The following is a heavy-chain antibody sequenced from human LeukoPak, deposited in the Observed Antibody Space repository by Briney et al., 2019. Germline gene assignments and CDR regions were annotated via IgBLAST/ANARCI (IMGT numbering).Heavy chain of an antibody. CDR3: AKPHFDD. CDR1: GFTFSNYG. J-gene: IGHJ4*02. V-gene: IGHV3-23*01. CDR2: ISGSGDST. Sequence: AGSLRLSCAASGFTFSNYGMSWVRQAPGKGLEWVSAISGSGDSTYYADSVKGRFTISRDNSKNTLYLQMNSLRAGDTAVYYCAKPHFDDWGQGTLVTVSS.